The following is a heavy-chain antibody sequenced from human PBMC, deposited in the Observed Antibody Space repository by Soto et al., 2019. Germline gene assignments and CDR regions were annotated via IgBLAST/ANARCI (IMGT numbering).Heavy chain of an antibody. Sequence: SETLSLTCTVSGGSISSYYWSWIRQPPGKGLEWIGYIYYSGSTNYNPSLKSRVTISVDTSKNQFSLKLSSVTAADTAVYYCARGYYYDSSGYYAVPNWDVFDFRGQGTTVTVSS. CDR1: GGSISSYY. D-gene: IGHD3-22*01. V-gene: IGHV4-59*01. CDR3: ARGYYYDSSGYYAVPNWDVFDF. J-gene: IGHJ3*01. CDR2: IYYSGST.